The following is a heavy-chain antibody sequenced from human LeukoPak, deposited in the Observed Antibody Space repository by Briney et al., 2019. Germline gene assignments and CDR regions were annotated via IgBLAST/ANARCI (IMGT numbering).Heavy chain of an antibody. V-gene: IGHV3-30-3*01. CDR1: GFTFSSYA. CDR3: ARDAPDSSSWEFDY. Sequence: GGSPRLSCAASGFTFSSYAMHWVRQAPGKGLEWVAVISYDGSNKYYADSVKGRFTISRDNSKNTLYLQMNSLRAEDTAVYYCARDAPDSSSWEFDYWGQGTLVTVSS. J-gene: IGHJ4*02. D-gene: IGHD6-13*01. CDR2: ISYDGSNK.